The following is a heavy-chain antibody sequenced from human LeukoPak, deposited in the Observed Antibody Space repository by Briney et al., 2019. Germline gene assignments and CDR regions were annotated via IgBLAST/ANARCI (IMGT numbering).Heavy chain of an antibody. CDR1: GGSISSYY. CDR2: IYYSGST. D-gene: IGHD3-22*01. V-gene: IGHV4-59*01. J-gene: IGHJ4*02. Sequence: SETLSLTCTVSGGSISSYYWSWIRQPPGKGLEWIGYIYYSGSTNYNPSLKSRVTISVDTSKNQFSLKLSSVTAADTAVYYCAREQVTISSGFSHFDYWGQGTLVTVSS. CDR3: AREQVTISSGFSHFDY.